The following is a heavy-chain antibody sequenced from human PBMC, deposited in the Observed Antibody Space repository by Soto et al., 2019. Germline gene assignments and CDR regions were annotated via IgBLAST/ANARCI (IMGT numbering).Heavy chain of an antibody. V-gene: IGHV4-59*01. Sequence: LSLTCTFSGGSIIIYYWSWILQPPGKGLYWVGYIYYSGSTNYNRSLKSLVTISLDTSKNQFCLNLTSVTAADTALYYCERLPLDDYGGIFDPWGQGTLVTVSS. J-gene: IGHJ5*02. D-gene: IGHD4-17*01. CDR1: GGSIIIYY. CDR2: IYYSGST. CDR3: ERLPLDDYGGIFDP.